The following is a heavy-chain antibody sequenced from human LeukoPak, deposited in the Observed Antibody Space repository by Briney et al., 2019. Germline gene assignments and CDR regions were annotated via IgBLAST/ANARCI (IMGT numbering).Heavy chain of an antibody. CDR1: GFTFGDYA. Sequence: PGRSLRLSCTASGFTFGDYAMSWVRQAPGKGLEWVGFIRSKAYGGTTEYAASVKGRFTISRDDSKSIAYLQMNSLKTEDTAVYYCTRVYDYVWESYRPRREYYFDYWGQGTLVTVSS. D-gene: IGHD3-16*02. V-gene: IGHV3-49*04. CDR3: TRVYDYVWESYRPRREYYFDY. CDR2: IRSKAYGGTT. J-gene: IGHJ4*02.